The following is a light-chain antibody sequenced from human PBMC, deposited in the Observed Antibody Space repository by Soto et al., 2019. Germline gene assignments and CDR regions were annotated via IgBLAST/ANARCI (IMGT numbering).Light chain of an antibody. CDR3: SSYKSSSTEV. V-gene: IGLV2-14*01. CDR2: EVS. J-gene: IGLJ1*01. CDR1: SSDVGGYKY. Sequence: QSALTQPASVSGSPGQSITISCTGTSSDVGGYKYVSWYQQHPGKAPKLMIYEVSNRPSGVSNRFSGSKSGNTASLTISGLQPDEEADYYCSSYKSSSTEVFGTGTKVTV.